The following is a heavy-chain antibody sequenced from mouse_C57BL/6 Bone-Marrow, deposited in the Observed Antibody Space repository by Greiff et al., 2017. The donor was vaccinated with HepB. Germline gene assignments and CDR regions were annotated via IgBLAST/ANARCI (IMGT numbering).Heavy chain of an antibody. CDR1: GYAFSSSW. CDR2: IYPGDGDT. V-gene: IGHV1-82*01. CDR3: ARSSYGSSYDY. Sequence: VMLVESGPELVKPGASVKISCKASGYAFSSSWMNWVKQRPGKGLEWIGRIYPGDGDTNYNGKFKGKATLTADKSSSTAYMQLSSLTSEDSAVYFCARSSYGSSYDYWGQGTTLTVSS. J-gene: IGHJ2*01. D-gene: IGHD1-1*01.